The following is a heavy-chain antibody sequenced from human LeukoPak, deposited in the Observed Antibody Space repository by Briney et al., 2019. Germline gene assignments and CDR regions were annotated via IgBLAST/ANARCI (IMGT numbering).Heavy chain of an antibody. V-gene: IGHV3-33*01. CDR1: GFTFRNYG. Sequence: GGSLRLSCVASGFTFRNYGMHWVRQAPGKGLEWVAVICYDGDNKDYTDSVRGRFTISRDNSKNTLYLQMNSLSAEDAAVYYCARNFQNYYGSGSCYSDLDHWGQGTLVTVSS. CDR3: ARNFQNYYGSGSCYSDLDH. D-gene: IGHD3-10*01. CDR2: ICYDGDNK. J-gene: IGHJ4*02.